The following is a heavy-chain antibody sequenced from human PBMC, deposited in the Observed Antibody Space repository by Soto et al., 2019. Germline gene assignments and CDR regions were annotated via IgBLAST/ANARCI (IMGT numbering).Heavy chain of an antibody. CDR1: GGTFNSYT. V-gene: IGHV1-69*02. CDR3: AISDILGGVGRGDY. D-gene: IGHD3-3*01. CDR2: IIPLLGIA. J-gene: IGHJ4*01. Sequence: SVKVSCKATGGTFNSYTISWVRQAPGQGLEWMGKIIPLLGIANYAQKFQDRVTITADQSTSTAYMELNSLKSEDTAVYYCAISDILGGVGRGDYWG.